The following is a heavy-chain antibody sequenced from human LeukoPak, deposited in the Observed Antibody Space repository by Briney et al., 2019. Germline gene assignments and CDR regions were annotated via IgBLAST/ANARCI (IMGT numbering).Heavy chain of an antibody. CDR3: AKDQNFLTGYYKVGDGASDM. Sequence: GGCLRLSCAASAFSFSNYAMSWVRQAPGKWLEWVSAISGSVGNTYHADSVKGRFTISRDSSKNTLYLQMNSLRAEDTATYYCAKDQNFLTGYYKVGDGASDMWGPGTMVTVSS. D-gene: IGHD3-9*01. J-gene: IGHJ3*02. CDR1: AFSFSNYA. CDR2: ISGSVGNT. V-gene: IGHV3-23*01.